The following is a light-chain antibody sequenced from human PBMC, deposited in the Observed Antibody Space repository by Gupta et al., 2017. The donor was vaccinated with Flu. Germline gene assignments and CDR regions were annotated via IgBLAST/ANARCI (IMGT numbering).Light chain of an antibody. V-gene: IGKV1-39*01. CDR2: AAF. CDR1: QSIGNY. CDR3: QQSSLSPWT. J-gene: IGKJ1*01. Sequence: IQQTQSPSSLSAYVGDRVTITCRASQSIGNYLNWYQQMPERAPKLLIYAAFTLQSGVPSRFSGSGSGTDFTLTISSLQPEDFGTYWCQQSSLSPWTFGQGTTVEIK.